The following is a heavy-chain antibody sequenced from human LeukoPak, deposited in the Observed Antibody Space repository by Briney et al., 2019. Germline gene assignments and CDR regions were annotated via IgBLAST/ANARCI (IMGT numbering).Heavy chain of an antibody. CDR1: GGSISSGSYY. CDR3: ARVSPPYYDYVWGSYRFPYYFDY. D-gene: IGHD3-16*02. J-gene: IGHJ4*02. CDR2: IYTSGST. V-gene: IGHV4-61*02. Sequence: SETLSLTCTVSGGSISSGSYYWSWIRQPAGKGLEWIGRIYTSGSTNYNPSLKSRVTISVDTSKNQFSLKLSSVTAADTAVYYCARVSPPYYDYVWGSYRFPYYFDYWGQGTLVTVSS.